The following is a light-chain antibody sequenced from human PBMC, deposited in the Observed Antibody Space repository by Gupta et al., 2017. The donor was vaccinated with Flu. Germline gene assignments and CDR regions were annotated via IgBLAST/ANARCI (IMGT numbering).Light chain of an antibody. J-gene: IGKJ4*01. Sequence: DIVMTQSPDSLAVSLGERATINCKSSQSILYSSNNKNYLAWYQQKPEQPPKLLIYGASTRESGVPDRFRGSGCGTDFTLTISSLQAEDVAVYYCQQYYSTPTFGGGTKVEIK. CDR2: GAS. CDR3: QQYYSTPT. CDR1: QSILYSSNNKNY. V-gene: IGKV4-1*01.